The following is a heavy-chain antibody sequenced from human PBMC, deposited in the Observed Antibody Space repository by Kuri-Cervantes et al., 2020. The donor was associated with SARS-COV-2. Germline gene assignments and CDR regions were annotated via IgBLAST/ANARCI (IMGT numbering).Heavy chain of an antibody. CDR2: INHSGST. CDR3: ARRHYDFWSGSMLDF. V-gene: IGHV4-34*01. J-gene: IGHJ4*02. Sequence: SETLSLTCALYGGSFSAYYWSWIRQPPGKGMEWIGEINHSGSTNYNPSLKSRVTISVDTSKNQFSLKLSYVTAAYTAVYYCARRHYDFWSGSMLDFWGQGTLVTVSS. D-gene: IGHD3-3*01. CDR1: GGSFSAYY.